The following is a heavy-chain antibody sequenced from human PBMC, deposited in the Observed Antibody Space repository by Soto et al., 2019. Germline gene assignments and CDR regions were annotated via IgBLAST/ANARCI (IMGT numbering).Heavy chain of an antibody. CDR2: IYYSGST. CDR3: ARETAQWELLGYYFDY. Sequence: SETLSLTCTVSGGSISSYYWSWIRQPPGKGLEWIGYIYYSGSTNYNPSLKSRVTISVDTSKNQFSLKLSSVTAADTAVYYCARETAQWELLGYYFDYWGQGTLVTVSS. D-gene: IGHD1-26*01. CDR1: GGSISSYY. V-gene: IGHV4-59*01. J-gene: IGHJ4*02.